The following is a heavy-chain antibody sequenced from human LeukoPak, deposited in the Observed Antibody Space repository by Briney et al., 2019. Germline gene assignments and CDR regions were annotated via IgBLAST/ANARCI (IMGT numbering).Heavy chain of an antibody. J-gene: IGHJ4*02. D-gene: IGHD3-10*01. CDR1: GGSIRSYY. V-gene: IGHV4-59*08. Sequence: SGTLSLTCTVSGGSIRSYYWSGIRQPPGKGLEWIGYIYYSGSTNYNPSLKSRVTISVDTSKNQFSLKLSSLTAADTAVYYCARRPYYYGSGSSIYYFDYWGPGTLVTVSS. CDR3: ARRPYYYGSGSSIYYFDY. CDR2: IYYSGST.